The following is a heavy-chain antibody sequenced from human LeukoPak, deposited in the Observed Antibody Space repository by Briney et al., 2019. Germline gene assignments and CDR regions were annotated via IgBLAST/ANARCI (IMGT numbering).Heavy chain of an antibody. D-gene: IGHD3-10*01. J-gene: IGHJ5*02. CDR1: GFTFSSYA. CDR2: INGDGSEI. CDR3: LRAYHLGGWFDP. V-gene: IGHV3-7*04. Sequence: TGGSLRLSCAASGFTFSSYAMHWVRQAPGKGLEWVASINGDGSEIHYVDSVKGRFTISRDNAKDSLYLQMNSLTAEDTAMYYCLRAYHLGGWFDPWGQGTLVTVSS.